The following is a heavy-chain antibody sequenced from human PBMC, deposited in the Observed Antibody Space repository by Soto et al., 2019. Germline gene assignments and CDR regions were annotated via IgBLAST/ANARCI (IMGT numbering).Heavy chain of an antibody. V-gene: IGHV1-69*01. CDR2: IIPIFGTA. J-gene: IGHJ3*02. Sequence: QVQLVQSGAEVKNPGSSVKVSCKASGGIFSNYAVSWVRQAPGQGLAWMGGIIPIFGTANYAQKFQGRVTITADESTSTAYMELSSLRSEDTAVYYCAAAAGISAFDIWGQGTMVTVSS. CDR3: AAAAGISAFDI. CDR1: GGIFSNYA. D-gene: IGHD6-13*01.